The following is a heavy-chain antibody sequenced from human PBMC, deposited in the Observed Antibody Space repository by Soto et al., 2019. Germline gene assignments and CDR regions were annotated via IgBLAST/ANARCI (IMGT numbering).Heavy chain of an antibody. CDR1: GYTFTRYG. Sequence: GASVKVSCKASGYTFTRYGISWVRQAPGQGLEWMGWISAYNGNTNYAQKLQGRVTMTTDTSTSTAYMELRSLRSDDTAVYYCARDYRAAEGTHNWFDPWGQGTLVTVSS. J-gene: IGHJ5*02. CDR2: ISAYNGNT. V-gene: IGHV1-18*04. D-gene: IGHD6-13*01. CDR3: ARDYRAAEGTHNWFDP.